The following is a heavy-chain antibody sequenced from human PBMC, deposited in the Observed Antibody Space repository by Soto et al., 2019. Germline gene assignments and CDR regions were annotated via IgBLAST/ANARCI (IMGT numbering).Heavy chain of an antibody. Sequence: SVKVSCKASGGTFSSYAISWVRQAPGQGLEWMGGIIPIFGTANYAQKFQGRVTITADESTSTAYMELSSLRSEDTAVYYCARSAFLSSLPAAMEGYYYYYGMDVWGQGTTVTVSS. CDR1: GGTFSSYA. D-gene: IGHD2-2*01. CDR2: IIPIFGTA. V-gene: IGHV1-69*13. CDR3: ARSAFLSSLPAAMEGYYYYYGMDV. J-gene: IGHJ6*02.